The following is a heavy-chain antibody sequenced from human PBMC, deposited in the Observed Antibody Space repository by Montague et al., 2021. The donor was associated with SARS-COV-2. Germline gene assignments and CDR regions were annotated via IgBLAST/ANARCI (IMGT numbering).Heavy chain of an antibody. D-gene: IGHD3-3*01. V-gene: IGHV4-59*01. CDR3: ARESRLKYLEWSGSRYDYYGMDV. CDR2: ISSSGTT. J-gene: IGHJ6*02. Sequence: SETLSLTCTVSGGSIGAYYWSWIRQPPGKGPEWIAYISSSGTTNYNPSLKSLITVSVDTSRNQLSLKLRSVTAADSAVYYCARESRLKYLEWSGSRYDYYGMDVWGQGTTVTVSS. CDR1: GGSIGAYY.